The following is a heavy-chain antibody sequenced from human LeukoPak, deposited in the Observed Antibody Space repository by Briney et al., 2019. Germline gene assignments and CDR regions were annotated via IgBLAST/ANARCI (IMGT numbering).Heavy chain of an antibody. D-gene: IGHD2/OR15-2a*01. Sequence: HPGGSLRLSCAASAFTFTNYAMSWVRQAPGKGLEWVSAISAGGGATYYADSVKGRFTISRDNSKNTLYLQMNSLRADDTAVYYCAKDMIYGSAFDSWGQGTLVTVSS. CDR3: AKDMIYGSAFDS. CDR1: AFTFTNYA. J-gene: IGHJ4*02. V-gene: IGHV3-23*01. CDR2: ISAGGGAT.